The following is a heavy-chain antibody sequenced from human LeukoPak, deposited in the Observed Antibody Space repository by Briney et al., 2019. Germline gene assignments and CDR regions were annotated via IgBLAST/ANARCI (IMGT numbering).Heavy chain of an antibody. CDR2: IKQDGSER. D-gene: IGHD3-22*01. V-gene: IGHV3-7*05. CDR1: GFTFSSYW. J-gene: IGHJ4*02. Sequence: GGSLRLSCAASGFTFSSYWMSWVRQAPGKGLEWVANIKQDGSERYYVDSVKGRFTISRDNAKNSLYLQMNSLRAEDTAVYYCARAGSYYDSSGTIDYWGQGTLVTVSS. CDR3: ARAGSYYDSSGTIDY.